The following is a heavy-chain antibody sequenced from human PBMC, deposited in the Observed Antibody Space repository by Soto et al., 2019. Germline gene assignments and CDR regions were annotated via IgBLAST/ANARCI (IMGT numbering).Heavy chain of an antibody. CDR1: GGSISSYY. Sequence: SETLSLTCTVSGGSISSYYWSWIRQPPGKGLEWIGYIYYSGSTNYNPSLKSRVTISVDTSKNQFSLKLSSVTAADTAVYYCARDRTIVGAQGSGPYYYGMDVWGQGTTVTVSS. V-gene: IGHV4-59*01. CDR3: ARDRTIVGAQGSGPYYYGMDV. CDR2: IYYSGST. J-gene: IGHJ6*02. D-gene: IGHD1-26*01.